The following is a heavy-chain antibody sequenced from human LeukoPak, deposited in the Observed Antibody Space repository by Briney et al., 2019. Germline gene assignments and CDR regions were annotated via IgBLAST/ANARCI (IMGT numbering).Heavy chain of an antibody. CDR1: GFTFSSYG. Sequence: PGRSLRLSCAASGFTFSSYGMHWVRQAPGKGLEWVAVISYDGSNKYYADSVKGRFTISRDNSKNTLYLQMNSLRAEDTAVYYCAKAGFGDSSGYYPYFDYWGQGTPVTVSS. V-gene: IGHV3-30*18. CDR3: AKAGFGDSSGYYPYFDY. J-gene: IGHJ4*02. D-gene: IGHD3-22*01. CDR2: ISYDGSNK.